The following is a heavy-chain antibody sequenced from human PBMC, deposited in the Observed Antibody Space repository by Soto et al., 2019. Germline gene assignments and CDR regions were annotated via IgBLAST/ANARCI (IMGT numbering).Heavy chain of an antibody. CDR1: GGSFTSFI. CDR2: IIPVLDVE. V-gene: IGHV1-69*02. Sequence: QVQLVQSGAEVKKPGSSVKVSCKASGGSFTSFIVTWVRQAPGQGLEWMGRIIPVLDVEYYAQEFHGRLTITSHKSTNTAYMELRSLRSEDTAVYYCAKSPTPASATHSYYGMDVWGLGTTVTVSS. J-gene: IGHJ6*02. D-gene: IGHD6-25*01. CDR3: AKSPTPASATHSYYGMDV.